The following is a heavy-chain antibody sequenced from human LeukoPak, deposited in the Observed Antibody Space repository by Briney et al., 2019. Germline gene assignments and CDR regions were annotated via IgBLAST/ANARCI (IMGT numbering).Heavy chain of an antibody. Sequence: ASVKVSCNASGYTFTSYDINWVRQATGQGLEWMGWMNPNSGNTGYAQKFQGRVTMTRNTSISTAYMELSSLRSEDTAVYYCARAGEDGYNYLFDYWGQGTLVTVSS. V-gene: IGHV1-8*01. CDR2: MNPNSGNT. CDR3: ARAGEDGYNYLFDY. J-gene: IGHJ4*02. CDR1: GYTFTSYD. D-gene: IGHD5-24*01.